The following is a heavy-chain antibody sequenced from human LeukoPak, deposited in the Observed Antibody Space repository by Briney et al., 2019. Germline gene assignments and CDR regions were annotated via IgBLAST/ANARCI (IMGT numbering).Heavy chain of an antibody. CDR3: ARSYVDGLLWFGELIRRQDNWFDP. V-gene: IGHV4-30-2*03. CDR1: GGSISSGGYY. Sequence: SQTLSLTCTVSGGSISSGGYYWSWIRQPPGKGLEWIGSIYHSGSTYYNPSLKSRVTISVDTSKNQFSLKLSSVTAADTAVYYCARSYVDGLLWFGELIRRQDNWFDPWGQGTLVTVSS. J-gene: IGHJ5*02. CDR2: IYHSGST. D-gene: IGHD3-10*01.